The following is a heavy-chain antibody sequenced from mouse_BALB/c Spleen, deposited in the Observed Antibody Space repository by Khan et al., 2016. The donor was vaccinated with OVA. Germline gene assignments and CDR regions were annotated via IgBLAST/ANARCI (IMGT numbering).Heavy chain of an antibody. D-gene: IGHD2-10*01. Sequence: QVQLKESGPGLVAPSQSLSITCTISGFSLTNYGVHWVRQPPGKGLEWLVVIWNDGNTAYNSALNSKLTNSKDNSKSQVFLKMNSLQTDDTAMYFCARQPYYHYNIMDYWGQGTSVTVSS. J-gene: IGHJ4*01. CDR3: ARQPYYHYNIMDY. CDR2: IWNDGNT. CDR1: GFSLTNYG. V-gene: IGHV2-6-1*01.